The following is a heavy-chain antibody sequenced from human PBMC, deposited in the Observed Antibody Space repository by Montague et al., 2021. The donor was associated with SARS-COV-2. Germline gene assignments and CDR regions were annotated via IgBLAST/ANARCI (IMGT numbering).Heavy chain of an antibody. CDR3: TRHVHMTWPEPSPGFDY. V-gene: IGHV4-39*01. D-gene: IGHD1-1*01. J-gene: IGHJ4*02. CDR2: VHCSGRP. CDR1: GDSISSSSYN. Sequence: SETLSLTCTVSGDSISSSSYNWGWIRQPPGKGLEWIGSVHCSGRPYYNPSLKSRVTIYVDTSKNQLSLKLSYVTAADTAVYYCTRHVHMTWPEPSPGFDYWGQGTLVTVSS.